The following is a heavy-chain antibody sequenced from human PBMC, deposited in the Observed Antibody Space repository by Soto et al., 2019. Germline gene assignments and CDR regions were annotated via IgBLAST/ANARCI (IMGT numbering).Heavy chain of an antibody. CDR1: GGSISSGGYY. V-gene: IGHV4-31*03. CDR2: IYYSGST. J-gene: IGHJ4*02. D-gene: IGHD3-10*01. Sequence: QVQLQESGPGLVKPSQTLSLTCTVSGGSISSGGYYWSWIRQHPGKGLEWNGYIYYSGSTHYNPSRRSRVTRSVDTSKNHFSLKLSCVTAADTAVYYCAKGLAYYGSSFGDYWGQGTLVTVSS. CDR3: AKGLAYYGSSFGDY.